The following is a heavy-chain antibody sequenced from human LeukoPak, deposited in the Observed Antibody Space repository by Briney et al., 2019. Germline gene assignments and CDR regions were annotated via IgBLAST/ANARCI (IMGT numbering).Heavy chain of an antibody. Sequence: SETLSLTCTVSGGSVSSGSYYWSWIRQPPRKGLEWIGYMYYSGSANYNPSLKSRVTITVDTSKNQFSLKLISVTAADTAVYYCARGTRGSSGWYGGAYWGQGTLVTVSS. CDR2: MYYSGSA. V-gene: IGHV4-61*01. J-gene: IGHJ4*02. CDR1: GGSVSSGSYY. CDR3: ARGTRGSSGWYGGAY. D-gene: IGHD6-19*01.